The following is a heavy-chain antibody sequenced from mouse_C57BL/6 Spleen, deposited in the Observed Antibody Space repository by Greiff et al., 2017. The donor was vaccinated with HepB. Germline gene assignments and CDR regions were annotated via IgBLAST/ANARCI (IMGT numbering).Heavy chain of an antibody. CDR1: GYTFTSYW. D-gene: IGHD3-2*02. J-gene: IGHJ4*01. Sequence: QVQLQQPGAELVKPGASVKLSCKASGYTFTSYWMHWVKQRPGRGLEWIGRLDPNSGGTNYNEKFKSQSTLTVDKPSSTADMQISSLTSEDSAVYYCARELAQATDYAMDYWGQGTSVTVSS. V-gene: IGHV1-72*01. CDR2: LDPNSGGT. CDR3: ARELAQATDYAMDY.